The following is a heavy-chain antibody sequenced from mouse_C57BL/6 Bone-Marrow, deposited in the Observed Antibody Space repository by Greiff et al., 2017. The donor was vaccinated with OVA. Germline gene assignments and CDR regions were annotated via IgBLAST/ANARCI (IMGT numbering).Heavy chain of an antibody. Sequence: QVQLQQPGAELVRPGSSVKLSCTASGYTFTSYCMDWVKQRPGQGLEWIGNIYPSDSETHYNQKFKDKATLTVDKSSSTAYLQLSSLTSEDSAVYCCARGYYDCGVPWFAYWGQGTLVTVSA. CDR2: IYPSDSET. D-gene: IGHD2-4*01. CDR1: GYTFTSYC. CDR3: ARGYYDCGVPWFAY. V-gene: IGHV1-61*01. J-gene: IGHJ3*01.